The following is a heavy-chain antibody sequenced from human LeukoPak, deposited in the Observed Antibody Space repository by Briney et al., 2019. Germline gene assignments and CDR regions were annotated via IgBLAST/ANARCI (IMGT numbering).Heavy chain of an antibody. D-gene: IGHD3-22*01. CDR1: GFTFGSYA. CDR2: ISGSGGST. CDR3: AKDESYDSSGYYGSYYFDY. Sequence: GGSLRLSCAASGFTFGSYAMSWVRQAPGKGLEWVSAISGSGGSTYYADSVKGRFTISRDNSKNTLYLQMNSLRAEDTAVYYCAKDESYDSSGYYGSYYFDYWGQGTLVTVSS. J-gene: IGHJ4*02. V-gene: IGHV3-23*01.